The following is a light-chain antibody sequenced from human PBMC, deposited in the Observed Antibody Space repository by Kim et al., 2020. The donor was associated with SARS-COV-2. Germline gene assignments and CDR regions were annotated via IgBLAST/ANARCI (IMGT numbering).Light chain of an antibody. J-gene: IGKJ4*01. CDR1: RSVSSY. CDR3: QQRSNWPLT. CDR2: YAS. V-gene: IGKV3-11*01. Sequence: LSPRERATRPCRASRSVSSYLAWYQQKPGQAPRLLIYYASNRATGIPARFSGSGSGTDFTLTISSLEPEDFAVYYCQQRSNWPLTFGGGTKVDIK.